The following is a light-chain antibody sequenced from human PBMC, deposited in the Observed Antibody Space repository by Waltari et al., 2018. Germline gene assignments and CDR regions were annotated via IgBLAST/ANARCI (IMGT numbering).Light chain of an antibody. V-gene: IGKV1-39*01. Sequence: EIQMTQSPSSLSASVGDRVTISCRPSQSISKSYLNWYHQKPGEAPRLLIYAASNLQSGVPSRFSGSGSGTDFTLTISSLQPEDFATYHCQQSYSTPPTFGQGTRVEIK. J-gene: IGKJ1*01. CDR2: AAS. CDR1: QSISKSY. CDR3: QQSYSTPPT.